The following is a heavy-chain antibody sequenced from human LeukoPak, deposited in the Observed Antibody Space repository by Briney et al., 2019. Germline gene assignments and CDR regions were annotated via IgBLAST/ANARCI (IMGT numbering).Heavy chain of an antibody. CDR3: ARDLRRDGYNHWYFDL. V-gene: IGHV1-46*01. D-gene: IGHD5-24*01. J-gene: IGHJ2*01. CDR1: GYTFTSYY. CDR2: INPSGGST. Sequence: ASVKVSCKASGYTFTSYYMHWVRQAPGQGLEWMGIINPSGGSTSYAQKFQGRVTMTRDTSTSIVYMELSSLRSEDTAVYYCARDLRRDGYNHWYFDLWGRGTLVTVSS.